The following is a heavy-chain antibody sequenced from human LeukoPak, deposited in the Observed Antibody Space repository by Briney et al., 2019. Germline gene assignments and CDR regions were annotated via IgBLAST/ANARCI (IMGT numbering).Heavy chain of an antibody. V-gene: IGHV1-69*06. Sequence: SVTVSCKSSGGTFSSYAISWVRQAPGQGLAWMGGIIPIFGTANYAQTFQGRVTITADKSTSTAYMELSSVRSEDTGVYYCAREGMTTVTTGELLGIWGQGTMVTVS. D-gene: IGHD4-17*01. CDR3: AREGMTTVTTGELLGI. J-gene: IGHJ3*02. CDR1: GGTFSSYA. CDR2: IIPIFGTA.